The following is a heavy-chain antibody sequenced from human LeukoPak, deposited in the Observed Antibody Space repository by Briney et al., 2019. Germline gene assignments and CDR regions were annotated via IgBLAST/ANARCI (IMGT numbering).Heavy chain of an antibody. D-gene: IGHD3-22*01. V-gene: IGHV3-74*01. CDR2: INSDGSGT. Sequence: GGSLRLSCAASGFTFSIYWMHWVRQVPGKGLVWVSRINSDGSGTIDADSVKGRFTVSRDNSKNTLYLQMNSLRAEDTAVYYCARDVIADASYDSSGYCLDYWGQGTLVTVSS. CDR1: GFTFSIYW. J-gene: IGHJ4*02. CDR3: ARDVIADASYDSSGYCLDY.